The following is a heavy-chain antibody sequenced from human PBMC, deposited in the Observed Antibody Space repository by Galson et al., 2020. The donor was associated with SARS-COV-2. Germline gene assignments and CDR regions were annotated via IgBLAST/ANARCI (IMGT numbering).Heavy chain of an antibody. CDR2: ISSSGSTI. J-gene: IGHJ6*02. CDR1: GFTFSDYY. Sequence: GESLKISCAASGFTFSDYYMSWIRQAPGKGLEWVSYISSSGSTIYYADSVKGRFTISRDNAKNSLYLQMNSLRAEDTAVYYCARSGQWLTTNYYGMDVWGQGTTVTVSS. D-gene: IGHD6-19*01. CDR3: ARSGQWLTTNYYGMDV. V-gene: IGHV3-11*01.